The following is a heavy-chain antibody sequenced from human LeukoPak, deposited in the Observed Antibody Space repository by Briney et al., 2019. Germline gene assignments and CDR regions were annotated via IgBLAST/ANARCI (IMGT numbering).Heavy chain of an antibody. D-gene: IGHD5/OR15-5a*01. V-gene: IGHV4-59*11. Sequence: PSETLSLTCTVSGGSISSHYWSWIRQPPGKGLERIGYIYYSGSTNYNPSLKSRVTISVDTSKNLFSLKLSSVTAADTAVYYCARAPLRAYYRVPFDIWGQGTMVTVSS. CDR2: IYYSGST. J-gene: IGHJ3*02. CDR3: ARAPLRAYYRVPFDI. CDR1: GGSISSHY.